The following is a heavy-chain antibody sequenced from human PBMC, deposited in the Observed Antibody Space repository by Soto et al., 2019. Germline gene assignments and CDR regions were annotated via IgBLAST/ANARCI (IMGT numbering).Heavy chain of an antibody. CDR3: ARAQIGGIFT. CDR2: ISYSGGA. CDR1: GGSITSHY. V-gene: IGHV4-59*11. Sequence: SETLSLTYTVSGGSITSHYWSWIRQPPGKRLEFIGYISYSGGANYNPSLESRVTISVDTSKNQFSLKLNSVTAADTAVYYCARAQIGGIFTWGQGTMVTVSS. J-gene: IGHJ3*01.